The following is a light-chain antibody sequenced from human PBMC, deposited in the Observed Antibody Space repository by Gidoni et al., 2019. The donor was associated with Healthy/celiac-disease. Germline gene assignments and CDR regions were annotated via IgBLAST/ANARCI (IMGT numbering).Light chain of an antibody. CDR2: GAS. CDR1: QSVSSSY. V-gene: IGKV3-20*01. Sequence: EIVLTQSPGTLSLSPGERATLSCRASQSVSSSYLAWYQQKPGQAPRLLIYGASSRATGIPDRLSGSGSGTYFPLTISRLEPEDFAVYYCQQYGSTSGTFGQGTRLEIK. CDR3: QQYGSTSGT. J-gene: IGKJ5*01.